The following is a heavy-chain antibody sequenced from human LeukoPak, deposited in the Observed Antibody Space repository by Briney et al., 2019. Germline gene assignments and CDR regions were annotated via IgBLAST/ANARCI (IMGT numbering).Heavy chain of an antibody. V-gene: IGHV1-3*01. CDR2: INAGNGNT. CDR1: GYTFTSYA. D-gene: IGHD4-23*01. Sequence: ASVKVSCKASGYTFTSYAMHWVRQAPGQRLERMGWINAGNGNTKYSQKFQGRVTITRDTSASTAYMELSSLRSGDTAVYYCARVLGNSVFDYWGQGTLVTVSS. J-gene: IGHJ4*02. CDR3: ARVLGNSVFDY.